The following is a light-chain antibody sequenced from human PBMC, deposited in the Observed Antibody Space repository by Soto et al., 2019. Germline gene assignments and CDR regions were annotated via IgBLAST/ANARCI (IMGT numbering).Light chain of an antibody. V-gene: IGKV1-8*01. CDR1: QGISSY. J-gene: IGKJ2*01. Sequence: AIRMTQSPSSLSASTGDRVTITCRGSQGISSYLAWYQQKPGKAPKLLIYAASTLQSGVPSRFSGSGSGTDFTLTISCLQSEDFATYYCQQYYSYPLYTFGQGTKVDIK. CDR2: AAS. CDR3: QQYYSYPLYT.